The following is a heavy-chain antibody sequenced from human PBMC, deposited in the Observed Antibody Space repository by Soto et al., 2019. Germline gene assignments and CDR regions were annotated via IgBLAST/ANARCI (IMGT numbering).Heavy chain of an antibody. CDR2: INPNSGGT. CDR1: GYTFTGYY. Sequence: ASVKVSCKASGYTFTGYYMHWVRQAPGQGLEWMGWINPNSGGTNYAQKFQGWVTMTRDTSISTAYMELSRLRSDDTAVYYCARDRRSSSTSRYYYGMDVWGQGTTVTVSS. V-gene: IGHV1-2*04. CDR3: ARDRRSSSTSRYYYGMDV. J-gene: IGHJ6*02. D-gene: IGHD2-2*01.